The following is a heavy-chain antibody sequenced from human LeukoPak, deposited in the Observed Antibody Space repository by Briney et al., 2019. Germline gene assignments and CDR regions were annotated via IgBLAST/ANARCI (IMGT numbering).Heavy chain of an antibody. CDR2: IIGSSGDT. D-gene: IGHD5-12*01. CDR3: AKGAYDSIEMGYIDY. V-gene: IGHV3-23*01. CDR1: GFRFSNYA. J-gene: IGHJ4*02. Sequence: GGSLRLSCAASGFRFSNYAMNWVRQAPGKGLEWVPLIIGSSGDTFYADSVKGRFTISRDNSKNTLFLQMNSLRAEDTALYYCAKGAYDSIEMGYIDYWGQGTLVTVSS.